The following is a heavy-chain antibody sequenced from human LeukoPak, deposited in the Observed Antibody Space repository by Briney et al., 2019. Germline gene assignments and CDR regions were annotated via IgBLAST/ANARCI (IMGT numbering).Heavy chain of an antibody. CDR1: VDSMFGYY. D-gene: IGHD1-7*01. CDR2: IYYSGST. CDR3: ARGHWNYPGGDWFDP. J-gene: IGHJ5*02. V-gene: IGHV4-59*01. Sequence: PSETLSLSCGVSVDSMFGYYRSWIRQPPGKGLEWIGYIYYSGSTNYNPSLKSRVTISVDTSKNQLSLKLSSVTAADTAVNYCARGHWNYPGGDWFDPWGQGTLVTVSS.